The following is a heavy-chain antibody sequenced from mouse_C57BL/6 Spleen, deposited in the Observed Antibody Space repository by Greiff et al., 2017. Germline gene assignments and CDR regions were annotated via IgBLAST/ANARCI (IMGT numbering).Heavy chain of an antibody. CDR1: GYAFTNYL. J-gene: IGHJ1*03. CDR2: INPGSGGT. V-gene: IGHV1-54*01. Sequence: QVQLQQSGAELVRPGTSVKVSCKASGYAFTNYLIEWVKQRPGQGLEWIGVINPGSGGTNYNEKFKGKATLTADKSSSTAYMQLSSLTSEDSAVYFCARPNWDWYFDVWGTGTTVTVSS. D-gene: IGHD4-1*01. CDR3: ARPNWDWYFDV.